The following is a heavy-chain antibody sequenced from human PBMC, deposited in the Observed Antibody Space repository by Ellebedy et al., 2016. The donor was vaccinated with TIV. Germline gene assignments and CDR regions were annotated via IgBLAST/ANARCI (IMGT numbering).Heavy chain of an antibody. D-gene: IGHD1-26*01. CDR3: ARDPGDSGSYHY. V-gene: IGHV1-18*04. CDR1: RGTFTNYA. Sequence: ASVKVSXKASRGTFTNYAISWVRQAPGQGLEWMGWVSGYNGNTKYAQKLQGRVTMTTDTSTSTAYMELRSLRSDDTAVYYCARDPGDSGSYHYWGQGTRVTVSS. CDR2: VSGYNGNT. J-gene: IGHJ4*02.